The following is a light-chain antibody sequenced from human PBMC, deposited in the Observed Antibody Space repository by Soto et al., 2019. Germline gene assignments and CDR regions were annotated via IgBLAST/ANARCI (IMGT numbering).Light chain of an antibody. Sequence: ALTQPASVSGSPGQSITISCTGTSSDVGSYNLVSWYQQHPGKAPKLMIYEGSKRPSGVSNRFSGSKSGNTASLTISGLQAEDEADYYCCSYAGSSTPYVFGTGTKVTVL. CDR3: CSYAGSSTPYV. CDR2: EGS. V-gene: IGLV2-23*01. J-gene: IGLJ1*01. CDR1: SSDVGSYNL.